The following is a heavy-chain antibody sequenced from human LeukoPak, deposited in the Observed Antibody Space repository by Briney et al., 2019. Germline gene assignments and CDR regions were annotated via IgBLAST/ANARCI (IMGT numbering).Heavy chain of an antibody. D-gene: IGHD2-2*01. J-gene: IGHJ3*02. CDR3: ARYCSSTSCSHNAFDI. CDR1: GFSFGTPG. Sequence: PGGSLRLSCAASGFSFGTPGMHWVRQAPGKGLEWVAVVWYDGTNKHYADSVKGRVTISRDNSENTLYLQMNSLRIEDTAVYYCARYCSSTSCSHNAFDIWGQGTLVTVSS. CDR2: VWYDGTNK. V-gene: IGHV3-33*01.